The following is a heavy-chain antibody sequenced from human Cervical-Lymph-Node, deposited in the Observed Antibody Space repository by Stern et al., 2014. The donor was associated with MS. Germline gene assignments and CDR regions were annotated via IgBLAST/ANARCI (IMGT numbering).Heavy chain of an antibody. Sequence: QVPLKESGPTLVKPTQTLTLTCNFSGFSLSTSGVGVGWLRHPQGNALEWLALIYWGGDKRYHPSLNSRLAIRKATPHNQVVLTMTNMDPVDTATYYCADMPIITTPMKGWFDPWGQGTLVTVSS. CDR3: ADMPIITTPMKGWFDP. CDR2: IYWGGDK. CDR1: GFSLSTSGVG. J-gene: IGHJ5*02. D-gene: IGHD5-18*01. V-gene: IGHV2-5*09.